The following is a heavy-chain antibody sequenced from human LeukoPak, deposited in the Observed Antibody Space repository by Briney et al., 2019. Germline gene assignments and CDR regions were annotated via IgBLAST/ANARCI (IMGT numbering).Heavy chain of an antibody. CDR3: AKKGCSGGSCYTLIGYFDY. J-gene: IGHJ4*02. CDR2: IRYDGSNK. V-gene: IGHV3-30*02. CDR1: GLTFTNYG. Sequence: GGSLRLSCTASGLTFTNYGMHWVRQAPGKGLEWVAFIRYDGSNKYYPDSVKGRFTISRDNSRNTLYLQMNSLRAEDTAVYYCAKKGCSGGSCYTLIGYFDYWGQGTLVTVSS. D-gene: IGHD2-15*01.